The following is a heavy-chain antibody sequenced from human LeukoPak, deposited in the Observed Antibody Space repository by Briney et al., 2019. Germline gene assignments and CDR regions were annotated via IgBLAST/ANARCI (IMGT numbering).Heavy chain of an antibody. CDR3: AKDPGEVGATGFFDY. J-gene: IGHJ4*02. D-gene: IGHD1-26*01. CDR2: ISYDGSNK. Sequence: PGGSLRLSCAASGLSFSNAWMNWVRQAPGKGLEWVAVISYDGSNKYYADSVKGRFTIPRDNSKNTLYLQMNSLRAEDTAVYYCAKDPGEVGATGFFDYWGQGTLVTVSS. CDR1: GLSFSNAW. V-gene: IGHV3-30*18.